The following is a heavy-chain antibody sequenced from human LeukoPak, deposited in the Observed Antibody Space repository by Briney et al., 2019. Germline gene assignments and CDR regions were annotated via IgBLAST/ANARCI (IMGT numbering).Heavy chain of an antibody. J-gene: IGHJ4*02. V-gene: IGHV4-59*01. CDR1: GGSISSYY. Sequence: PSETLSLTCTVSGGSISSYYWSWLRQPPGKGLEWIGYIYYSGSTNYNPSLKSRVTISVDTSKNQFSLKLSSVTAADTAVYYCARGEAAAGSFDYWGQGTLVTVSS. CDR2: IYYSGST. D-gene: IGHD6-13*01. CDR3: ARGEAAAGSFDY.